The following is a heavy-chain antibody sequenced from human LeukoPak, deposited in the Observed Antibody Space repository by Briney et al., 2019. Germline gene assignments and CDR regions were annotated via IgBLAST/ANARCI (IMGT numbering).Heavy chain of an antibody. Sequence: PGGSLRLSCAASGFTFSRYAMSWVRQAPGKGLEWVSVIHPGGTIYYADSVKGTFTISRDNSKNTLYLEMNTLRVEDTAVYYCAMYSSAWYAVYWGQGTLVTVSS. D-gene: IGHD6-19*01. CDR2: IHPGGTI. V-gene: IGHV3-66*01. CDR3: AMYSSAWYAVY. CDR1: GFTFSRYA. J-gene: IGHJ4*02.